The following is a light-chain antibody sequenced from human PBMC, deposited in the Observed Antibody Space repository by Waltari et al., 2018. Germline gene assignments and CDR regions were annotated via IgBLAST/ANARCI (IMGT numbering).Light chain of an antibody. CDR3: QSADSSSPYVL. J-gene: IGLJ2*01. Sequence: HELTQLPSVSVSPGQTARISCSGAALSNQYTYWYQQKAGQAPILVIYKDNERHSGIPERFSGSSSGTTVTMTISAVKAEDEADYYCQSADSSSPYVLFGGGTKLTVL. CDR1: ALSNQY. V-gene: IGLV3-25*03. CDR2: KDN.